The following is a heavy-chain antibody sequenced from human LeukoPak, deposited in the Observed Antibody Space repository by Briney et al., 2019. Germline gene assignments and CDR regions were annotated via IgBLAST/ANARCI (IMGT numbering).Heavy chain of an antibody. D-gene: IGHD1-7*01. CDR1: GGSISTSAYY. V-gene: IGHV4-39*02. J-gene: IGHJ6*02. CDR2: IYYSGNT. CDR3: ARDNWNYGSSMDV. Sequence: SETLSLTCIVSGGSISTSAYYWGWIRQPPGEGLQWIGSIYYSGNTYYNSSLRSRVTISVDTSTSQFSLRLSSVTAADTAVYYCARDNWNYGSSMDVWGQGTTVTVSS.